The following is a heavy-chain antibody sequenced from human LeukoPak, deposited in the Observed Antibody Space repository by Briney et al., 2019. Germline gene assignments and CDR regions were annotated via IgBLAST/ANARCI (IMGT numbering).Heavy chain of an antibody. J-gene: IGHJ4*02. D-gene: IGHD6-19*01. CDR3: ARARAGAGLDY. CDR2: INPSGGST. CDR1: GYTFTSYY. V-gene: IGHV1-46*01. Sequence: GSVTVSCKASGYTFTSYYMHWVRQAPGQGLEWMGIINPSGGSTSYAQKFQGRVTMTRDTSTSTVYMELSSLRSEDTAVYYCARARAGAGLDYWGQGTLVTVSS.